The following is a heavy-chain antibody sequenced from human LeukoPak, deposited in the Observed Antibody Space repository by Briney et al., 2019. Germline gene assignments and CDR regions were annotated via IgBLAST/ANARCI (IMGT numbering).Heavy chain of an antibody. D-gene: IGHD2-2*01. V-gene: IGHV1-69*13. Sequence: SVKVSCKASGGTFSSYAVSWVRQAPGQGLEWMGGIIPIFGTANYAQKFQGRVTITADESTSTAYMELSSLRSEDTAVYYCARNGCSSTSCYVEYWGQGTLVTVSS. CDR1: GGTFSSYA. CDR2: IIPIFGTA. J-gene: IGHJ4*02. CDR3: ARNGCSSTSCYVEY.